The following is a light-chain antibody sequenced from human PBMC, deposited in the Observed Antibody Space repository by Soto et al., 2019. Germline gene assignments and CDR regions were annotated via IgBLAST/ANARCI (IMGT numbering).Light chain of an antibody. CDR2: AAS. Sequence: DIQMTQSPSSLSASVGDRVTITCRASQGIRNYLAWYQQKPGKVPKLLIYAASTLQSGVPSRFSGSGSGTDFTLTISSLQPEDGATYYCQKYNKAPWTFGQGTKVEIK. J-gene: IGKJ1*01. CDR1: QGIRNY. CDR3: QKYNKAPWT. V-gene: IGKV1-27*01.